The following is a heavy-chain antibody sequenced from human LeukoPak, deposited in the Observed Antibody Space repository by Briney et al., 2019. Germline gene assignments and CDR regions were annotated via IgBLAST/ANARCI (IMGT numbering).Heavy chain of an antibody. D-gene: IGHD5-24*01. CDR3: ARRWDNWFDP. Sequence: SETLSLTCAVSGGSISSYYWSWIRQPPGKGLEWIGYIYYSGSTNYNPSLKSRVTISVDTSKNQFSLKLSSVTAADTAVYYCARRWDNWFDPWGQGTLVTVSS. CDR2: IYYSGST. CDR1: GGSISSYY. V-gene: IGHV4-59*08. J-gene: IGHJ5*02.